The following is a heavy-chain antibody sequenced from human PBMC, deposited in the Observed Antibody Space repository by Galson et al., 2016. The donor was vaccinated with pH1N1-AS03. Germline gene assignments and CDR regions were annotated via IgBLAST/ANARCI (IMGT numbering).Heavy chain of an antibody. D-gene: IGHD5-18*01. CDR1: GFTFSTYA. Sequence: SLRLSCAASGFTFSTYAMSWVRQALGKGLEWVSSISGADLSTYYADSVKGRFTVSRDNSKNTLYLQMNGLRAEDTAIYYCANPRASGTTMVTRLDYWGQGILVTVSS. J-gene: IGHJ4*02. CDR3: ANPRASGTTMVTRLDY. CDR2: ISGADLST. V-gene: IGHV3-23*01.